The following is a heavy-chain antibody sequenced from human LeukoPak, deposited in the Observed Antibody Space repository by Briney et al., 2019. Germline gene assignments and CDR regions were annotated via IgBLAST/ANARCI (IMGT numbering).Heavy chain of an antibody. CDR1: GFTFSSYS. CDR2: ISSSSSTI. Sequence: GGSLRLSCAASGFTFSSYSMNWVRQAPGKGLEWVSYISSSSSTIYYADSVKGRFTISRDNAKNSLYLQMNSLRAEDTAVYYCARDPTMVRGVIGYWGQGTLVTVSS. J-gene: IGHJ4*02. D-gene: IGHD3-10*01. CDR3: ARDPTMVRGVIGY. V-gene: IGHV3-48*01.